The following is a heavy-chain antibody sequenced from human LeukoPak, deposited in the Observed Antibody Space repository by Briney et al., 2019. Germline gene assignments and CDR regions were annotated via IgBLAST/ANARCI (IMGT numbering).Heavy chain of an antibody. CDR2: IWYDGSNE. Sequence: PGGSLRLSCAASGFTFSNYGMHWVRQAPGKGLEWVAVIWYDGSNEYYADSVKDRFTISRDNSKNTLYLQMNSLRAEDTAVYYCARASGSYYYYYGMDVWGQGTTVTVSS. J-gene: IGHJ6*02. CDR1: GFTFSNYG. D-gene: IGHD1-26*01. CDR3: ARASGSYYYYYGMDV. V-gene: IGHV3-33*01.